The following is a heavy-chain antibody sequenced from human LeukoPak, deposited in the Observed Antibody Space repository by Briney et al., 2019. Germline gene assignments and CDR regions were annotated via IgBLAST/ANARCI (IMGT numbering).Heavy chain of an antibody. D-gene: IGHD5-24*01. CDR1: GFTFSSYG. Sequence: GGSLRLSCAASGFTFSSYGMHWVRQAPGKGLEWVAVISYDGSNKYYADSVKGRFTISRDNSKNTLYLQMNSLRAEDTAVYYCARSAPGYNSDYWGQGTLVTVSS. CDR2: ISYDGSNK. CDR3: ARSAPGYNSDY. V-gene: IGHV3-30*03. J-gene: IGHJ4*02.